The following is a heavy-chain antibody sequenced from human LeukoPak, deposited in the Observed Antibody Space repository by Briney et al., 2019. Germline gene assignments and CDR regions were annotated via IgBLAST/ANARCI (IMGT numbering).Heavy chain of an antibody. V-gene: IGHV3-23*01. CDR1: GFTFSGYA. CDR2: ISGSGGST. J-gene: IGHJ6*02. D-gene: IGHD3-3*01. Sequence: GGSLRLSCAASGFTFSGYAMSWVRQAPGKGLEWVSAISGSGGSTYYADSVKGRFTISRDNSKNTLYLQMNSLRAEDTAVYYCAKAYDFWSGYRLYYYGMDVWGQGTTVTVSS. CDR3: AKAYDFWSGYRLYYYGMDV.